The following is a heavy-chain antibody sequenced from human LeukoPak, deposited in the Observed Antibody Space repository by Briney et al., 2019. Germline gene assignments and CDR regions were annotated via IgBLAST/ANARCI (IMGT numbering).Heavy chain of an antibody. CDR1: GGSISSGSYC. CDR3: ARDRLQLQS. J-gene: IGHJ5*02. Sequence: SQTLSLTCNVSGGSISSGSYCWRWLRQPAGTGLEWIGHIHISGNTNYNPSLKSRVTISVDTSKNHFSLKLSSVTAADTAVYYCARDRLQLQSWGQGTLVTVSS. CDR2: IHISGNT. V-gene: IGHV4-61*09. D-gene: IGHD5-24*01.